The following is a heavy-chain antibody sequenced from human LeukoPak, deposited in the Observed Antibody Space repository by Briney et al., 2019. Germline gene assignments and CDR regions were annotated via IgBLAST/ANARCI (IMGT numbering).Heavy chain of an antibody. Sequence: GASVKVSCKASGYTFTNYGISWVRQAPGQGLEWMGWISAYNGNTNYAQKLQGRVTMTTDTSTSTAYMELRSLRSDDTAVYYCAGAAAGPSNNWFDPWGQGTLVTVSS. D-gene: IGHD6-13*01. CDR3: AGAAAGPSNNWFDP. CDR1: GYTFTNYG. CDR2: ISAYNGNT. J-gene: IGHJ5*02. V-gene: IGHV1-18*01.